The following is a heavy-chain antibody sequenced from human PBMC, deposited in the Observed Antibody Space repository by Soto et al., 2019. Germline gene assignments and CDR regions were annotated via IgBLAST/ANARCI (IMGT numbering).Heavy chain of an antibody. D-gene: IGHD6-19*01. CDR1: GFTFDDYA. V-gene: IGHV3-9*01. CDR2: ISWNSGSI. CDR3: AKDGLAGTGAFDI. Sequence: EVRLVESGGGLVQPGRSLRLSCAASGFTFDDYAMHWVRQAPGKGLEWVSGISWNSGSIGYADSVKGRFTISRDNAKNSLYLQMNSLRAEDTALYYCAKDGLAGTGAFDIWGQGTMVTVSS. J-gene: IGHJ3*02.